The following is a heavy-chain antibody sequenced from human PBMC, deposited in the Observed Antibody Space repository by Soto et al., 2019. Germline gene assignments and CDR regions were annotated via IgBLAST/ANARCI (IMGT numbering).Heavy chain of an antibody. Sequence: PGGSLRLSCAASVFTFSSYWMSWVRQAPGKGLEWVANIKPDGSQKWYVDSVKGRFTISRDNAKKSLYLQMNSLRAEDTAVYYCARGDYYDSSGPFSDAFDIWGQGTMVTVSS. CDR2: IKPDGSQK. CDR3: ARGDYYDSSGPFSDAFDI. D-gene: IGHD3-22*01. J-gene: IGHJ3*02. V-gene: IGHV3-7*04. CDR1: VFTFSSYW.